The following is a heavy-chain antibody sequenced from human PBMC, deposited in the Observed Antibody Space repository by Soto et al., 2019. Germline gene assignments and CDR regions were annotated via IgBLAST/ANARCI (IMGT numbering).Heavy chain of an antibody. Sequence: ASVKVSCKASGYTFTSYAMHWVRQAPGQRLEWMGRINAGNGNTKYSQKFQGRVTITRDTSASTAYMELSSLRSEDTAVYYCARDLVAPANYYYYYMDVWGKGTTVTVSS. V-gene: IGHV1-3*01. CDR3: ARDLVAPANYYYYYMDV. J-gene: IGHJ6*03. CDR1: GYTFTSYA. CDR2: INAGNGNT. D-gene: IGHD2-2*01.